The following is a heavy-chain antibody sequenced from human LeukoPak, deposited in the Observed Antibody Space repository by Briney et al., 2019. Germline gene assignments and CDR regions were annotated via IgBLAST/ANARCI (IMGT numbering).Heavy chain of an antibody. Sequence: GGSLRLSCEASGFTFSSYWMHWVWQVPGKGLGWVSRINSDGIITNYADSVKGRFTISRDNAKNTLYLQMNSLRVEDTAVYYCARVWLPGWGQGTLVTVSS. D-gene: IGHD5-12*01. CDR2: INSDGIIT. CDR1: GFTFSSYW. V-gene: IGHV3-74*01. CDR3: ARVWLPG. J-gene: IGHJ4*02.